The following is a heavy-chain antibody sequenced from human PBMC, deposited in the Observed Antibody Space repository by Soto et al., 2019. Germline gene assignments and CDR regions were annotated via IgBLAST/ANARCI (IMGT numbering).Heavy chain of an antibody. CDR1: GYTFSNYG. CDR2: VSAYNGER. CDR3: ARGSSIPASGDY. Sequence: ASVKVSCKASGYTFSNYGINWVRQAPGQGLEWMGWVSAYNGERRYAQKVQGRVTMTTDTSTTTAYMELRSLRSDDTAVYYCARGSSIPASGDYWGQGTLVTVSS. J-gene: IGHJ4*02. V-gene: IGHV1-18*01. D-gene: IGHD6-6*01.